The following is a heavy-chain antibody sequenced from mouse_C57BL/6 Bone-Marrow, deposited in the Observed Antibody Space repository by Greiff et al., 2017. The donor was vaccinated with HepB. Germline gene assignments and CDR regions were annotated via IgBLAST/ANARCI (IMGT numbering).Heavy chain of an antibody. Sequence: QVHVKQPGAELVKPGASVKMSCKASGYTFTSYWITWVKQRPGQGLEWIGDIYPGSGSTNYNEKFKSKATLTVDTSSSTAYMQLSSLTSEDSAVYYCARGRSSSFAYWGQGTLVTVSA. CDR1: GYTFTSYW. CDR2: IYPGSGST. CDR3: ARGRSSSFAY. D-gene: IGHD1-1*01. J-gene: IGHJ3*01. V-gene: IGHV1-55*01.